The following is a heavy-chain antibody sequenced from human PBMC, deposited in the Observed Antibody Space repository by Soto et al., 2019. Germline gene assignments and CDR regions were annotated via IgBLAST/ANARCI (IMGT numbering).Heavy chain of an antibody. CDR2: INPGSGST. CDR1: GYTFTSFQ. J-gene: IGHJ4*02. D-gene: IGHD2-2*01. V-gene: IGHV1-46*01. CDR3: ANCRLPAIQAAAEY. Sequence: GASVKVSCKTSGYTFTSFQMHWVRQAPGQGLEWMGIINPGSGSTNYAQKFQGRVTMTSDTSTRTIYMELSSLRSEDTAVYYCANCRLPAIQAAAEYWGKGTLVTVSS.